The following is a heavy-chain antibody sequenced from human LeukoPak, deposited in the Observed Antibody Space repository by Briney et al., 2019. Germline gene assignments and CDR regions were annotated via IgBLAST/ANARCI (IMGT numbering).Heavy chain of an antibody. CDR2: ITASGTAM. CDR1: GFTFSSYS. J-gene: IGHJ4*02. Sequence: GSLRLSCAASGFTFSSYSMNWVCQAPGKGLEWVSHITASGTAMFYADSVKGRFTISRDNAKNSLYLQMNSLRDEDTAVYYCAKDGGLWVSAHWGDSWGRGTLVTVSP. V-gene: IGHV3-48*02. CDR3: AKDGGLWVSAHWGDS. D-gene: IGHD7-27*01.